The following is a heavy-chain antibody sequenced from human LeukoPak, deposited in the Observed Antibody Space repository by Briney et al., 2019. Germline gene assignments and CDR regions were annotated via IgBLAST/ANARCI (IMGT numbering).Heavy chain of an antibody. Sequence: QPGGSLRLSCAASGFTFSDYYMSWIRQAPGKGMEWVTGISDGGDTTYDAGSVKGRFTVSRDNSKNILYLQMNSLRAEDTAIYYCAKTQGFFDHWGQGSLVTVSS. CDR2: ISDGGDTT. V-gene: IGHV3-23*01. J-gene: IGHJ4*02. CDR3: AKTQGFFDH. CDR1: GFTFSDYY.